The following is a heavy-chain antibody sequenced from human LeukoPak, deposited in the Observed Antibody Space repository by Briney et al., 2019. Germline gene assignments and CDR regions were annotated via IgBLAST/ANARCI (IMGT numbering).Heavy chain of an antibody. CDR1: GFTVSDHY. Sequence: GGSLRLSCAASGFTVSDHYMSWVRQAPGQGLESVSLIYSGGTTLYADSVKGRFTISRDNSKNTLYLQMNSLRAEDTAVYYCARDRHQGAFDMWGQGTMVIVSS. CDR2: IYSGGTT. CDR3: ARDRHQGAFDM. V-gene: IGHV3-53*01. J-gene: IGHJ3*02. D-gene: IGHD2-2*01.